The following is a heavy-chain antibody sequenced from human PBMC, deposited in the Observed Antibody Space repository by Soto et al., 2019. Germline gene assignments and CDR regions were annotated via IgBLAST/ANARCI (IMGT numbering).Heavy chain of an antibody. V-gene: IGHV3-72*01. CDR3: ARYSGSYSRSLDL. J-gene: IGHJ2*01. Sequence: EVQLVESGGGLVQPGGSLRLSCAASGFTFSNHYMDWVRQAPGKGLEWVGRTKNKANSYSTEYAASVKGRFTISRDDSKHSRYLQLNSLETEDTAVYYCARYSGSYSRSLDLWGRGTLVTVSS. CDR1: GFTFSNHY. CDR2: TKNKANSYST. D-gene: IGHD1-26*01.